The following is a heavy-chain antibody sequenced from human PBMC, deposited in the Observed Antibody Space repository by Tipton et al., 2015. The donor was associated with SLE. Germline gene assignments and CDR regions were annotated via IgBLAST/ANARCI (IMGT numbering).Heavy chain of an antibody. J-gene: IGHJ6*03. Sequence: TLSLTCTASGGSIRSYYWSWIRQPPGKGLEWIGYIDYSGSTNYNPSLKSRVTISEDTSKNQFSLKLSSVTAADTAVYYCARERDGYKGFYYYMDVWGKGTTVTASS. CDR2: IDYSGST. CDR1: GGSIRSYY. V-gene: IGHV4-59*01. D-gene: IGHD5-24*01. CDR3: ARERDGYKGFYYYMDV.